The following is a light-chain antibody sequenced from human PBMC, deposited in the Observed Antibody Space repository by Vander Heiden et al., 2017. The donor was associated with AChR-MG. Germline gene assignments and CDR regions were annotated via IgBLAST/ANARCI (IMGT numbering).Light chain of an antibody. CDR1: SSDVDFCNR. J-gene: IGLJ2*01. V-gene: IGLV2-18*02. CDR2: EVS. Sequence: QSALTQPPSVSGSPGQSVTISCTATSSDVDFCNRVSWFQQPPGTAPKLMIYEVSNRPSGVPDRFSGSKSGNTASLTISGLQAEDEAAYYCCSFTSSSTPHVVFGGGTKLTVL. CDR3: CSFTSSSTPHVV.